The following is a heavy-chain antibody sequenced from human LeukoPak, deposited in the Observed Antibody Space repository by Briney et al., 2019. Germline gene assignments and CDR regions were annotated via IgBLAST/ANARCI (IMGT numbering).Heavy chain of an antibody. Sequence: ASVKVSCKASGGTFSSYAISWVRQAPGQGLEWMGGIIPIFGTANYAQKFQGRVTITADKSTSTAYMELSSLRSEDTAVYYCARDTSYSSSWLRYNWFDPWGQGTLVTVSS. CDR1: GGTFSSYA. CDR3: ARDTSYSSSWLRYNWFDP. V-gene: IGHV1-69*06. J-gene: IGHJ5*02. CDR2: IIPIFGTA. D-gene: IGHD6-13*01.